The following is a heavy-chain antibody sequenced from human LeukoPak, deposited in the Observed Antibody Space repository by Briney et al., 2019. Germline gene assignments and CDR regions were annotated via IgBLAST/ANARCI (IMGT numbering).Heavy chain of an antibody. J-gene: IGHJ4*02. CDR1: GFTFSSCG. Sequence: GGTLRHSCAASGFTFSSCGMSWVRQAPGKGLEWVSTISGSGYNTYYADSVKGRFTISRDNSKNTLFLQMNSLRAEDTAVYYCAKYYYDSSGYIPDPPNNDYCGQGTLVTVSS. V-gene: IGHV3-23*01. CDR3: AKYYYDSSGYIPDPPNNDY. CDR2: ISGSGYNT. D-gene: IGHD3-22*01.